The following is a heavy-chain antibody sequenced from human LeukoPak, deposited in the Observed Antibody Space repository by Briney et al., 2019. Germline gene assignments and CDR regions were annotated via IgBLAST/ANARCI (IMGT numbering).Heavy chain of an antibody. J-gene: IGHJ4*02. CDR1: GFTFSNYW. CDR2: INNDGTRT. V-gene: IGHV3-74*03. CDR3: ARVQLFLVDY. D-gene: IGHD3-10*01. Sequence: PGGSLRLSCAASGFTFSNYWMPWVRQVPGKGLVWVSRINNDGTRTTYADAVKGRFTISRDNAKNTVYLQMNSLRVEDTAVYYCARVQLFLVDYWGQGTLVTVPS.